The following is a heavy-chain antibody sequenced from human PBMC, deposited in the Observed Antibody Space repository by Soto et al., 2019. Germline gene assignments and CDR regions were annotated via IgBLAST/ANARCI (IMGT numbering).Heavy chain of an antibody. Sequence: QVQLVESGGGVVQPGRSLRLSCAASGFTFSSYGMHWVRQAPGKGLEWVAVIWYDGSNKYYADSVKGRFTISRDNSKNTLYLHMNSRRDEDTAVYYCARESYGSGSYYIRGTTFDYWGQGTLVTVSS. J-gene: IGHJ4*02. CDR3: ARESYGSGSYYIRGTTFDY. CDR2: IWYDGSNK. D-gene: IGHD3-10*01. CDR1: GFTFSSYG. V-gene: IGHV3-33*01.